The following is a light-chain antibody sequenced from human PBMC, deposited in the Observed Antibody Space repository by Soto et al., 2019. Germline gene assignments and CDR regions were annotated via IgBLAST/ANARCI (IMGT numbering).Light chain of an antibody. CDR1: SSDVGEYKY. J-gene: IGLJ1*01. CDR2: EVS. CDR3: SSYAGSNNFV. V-gene: IGLV2-8*01. Sequence: SVVTQPRSATGSPGQSVSISCTGTSSDVGEYKYVSWYQQHPGKAPKLMIYEVSKRPSGVPDRFSGSKSGNTASLTVSGLQAEDEADYYCSSYAGSNNFVFGTGTKVTVL.